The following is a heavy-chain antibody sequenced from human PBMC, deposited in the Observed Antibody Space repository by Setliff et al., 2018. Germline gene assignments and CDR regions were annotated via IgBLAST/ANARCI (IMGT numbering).Heavy chain of an antibody. CDR3: ARESGYDSLAAFDI. J-gene: IGHJ3*02. Sequence: SVKVSCKASGGTFSSYAISWVRQAPGQGLEWMGGIIPILGIANYAQKFQGRVTITADKSTGTAYMELSSLRSEDTAVYYCARESGYDSLAAFDIWGQGTMVTVSS. CDR2: IIPILGIA. CDR1: GGTFSSYA. D-gene: IGHD5-12*01. V-gene: IGHV1-69*10.